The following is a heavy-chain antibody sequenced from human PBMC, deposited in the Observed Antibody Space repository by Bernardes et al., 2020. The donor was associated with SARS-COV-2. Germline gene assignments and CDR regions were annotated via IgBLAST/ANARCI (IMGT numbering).Heavy chain of an antibody. J-gene: IGHJ6*02. CDR3: ARDLYDFYDFWSGYYYGMDV. CDR1: GFTFSSYC. V-gene: IGHV3-7*01. CDR2: IKQDGSEK. D-gene: IGHD3-3*01. Sequence: GGSLRLSCAASGFTFSSYCMSWVRQAPGKGLEWVANIKQDGSEKYYVDSVKGRFTISRDNAKNSLYLQMNSLRAEDTAVYYCARDLYDFYDFWSGYYYGMDVWGQGTTVTVSS.